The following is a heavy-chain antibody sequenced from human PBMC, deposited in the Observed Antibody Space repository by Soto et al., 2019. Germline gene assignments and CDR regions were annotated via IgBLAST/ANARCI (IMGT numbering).Heavy chain of an antibody. D-gene: IGHD2-2*01. CDR2: INPSGGSA. CDR3: ARDPRLEYCYTTSCYSEAWFDP. CDR1: GYTFANYY. Sequence: QVQLVQSGAEVKKPGASVKVSCKASGYTFANYYINWVRQAPGQGLEWMGVINPSGGSARYTQKFQCRVTMTRDTSTSTVYMELSSLRSEDTAMYYCARDPRLEYCYTTSCYSEAWFDPWGQGTLVTVSS. J-gene: IGHJ5*02. V-gene: IGHV1-46*03.